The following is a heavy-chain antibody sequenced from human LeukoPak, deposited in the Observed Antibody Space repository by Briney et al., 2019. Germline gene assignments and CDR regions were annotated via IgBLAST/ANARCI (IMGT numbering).Heavy chain of an antibody. CDR2: ISLSGDTI. V-gene: IGHV3-48*03. CDR3: AKGGRICSASTCRIDY. J-gene: IGHJ4*02. D-gene: IGHD6-19*01. CDR1: GFTFSDFE. Sequence: PGGSLRLSCAASGFTFSDFEMNWVRQAPGKGLEWVSYISLSGDTIYYADSVKGRFTISRDNAKNSLYLQMNSLRAEDTAVYYCAKGGRICSASTCRIDYWGQGTLVIVSS.